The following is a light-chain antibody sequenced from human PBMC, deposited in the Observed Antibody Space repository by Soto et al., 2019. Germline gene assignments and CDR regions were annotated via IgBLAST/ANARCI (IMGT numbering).Light chain of an antibody. CDR1: QYVSARY. Sequence: EIVLTQSPGTLSLSPGERATLSCRASQYVSARYLAWYQQKPGQAPRLLIFDASNRATGIPARFSGSGSGTDFTLTISRLEHEDFAVYFCQQYGSSPLTFGGGTKVEIK. V-gene: IGKV3-20*01. CDR2: DAS. J-gene: IGKJ4*01. CDR3: QQYGSSPLT.